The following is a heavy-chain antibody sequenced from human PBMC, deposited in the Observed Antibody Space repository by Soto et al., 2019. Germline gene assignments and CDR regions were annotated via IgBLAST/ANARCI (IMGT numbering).Heavy chain of an antibody. J-gene: IGHJ6*02. V-gene: IGHV3-30-3*01. CDR2: ISYDGSNK. CDR3: ARAADIVATSNYYYGMDV. Sequence: GGSLRLSCAASGFTFSSYAMHWVRQAPGKGLEWVAVISYDGSNKYYADSVKGRFTISRDNSKNTLYLQMNSLRAEDTAVYYCARAADIVATSNYYYGMDVWGQGTTVTVSS. D-gene: IGHD5-12*01. CDR1: GFTFSSYA.